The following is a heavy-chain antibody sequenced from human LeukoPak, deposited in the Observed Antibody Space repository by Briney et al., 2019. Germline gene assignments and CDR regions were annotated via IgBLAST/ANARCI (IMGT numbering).Heavy chain of an antibody. CDR3: TRSPDIDILTGYSRYYFDY. J-gene: IGHJ4*02. CDR1: GYKFTKNW. V-gene: IGHV5-51*01. D-gene: IGHD3-9*01. CDR2: IYPGDSDT. Sequence: GESLKISCKASGYKFTKNWIGWVRQTPGKGLEWMGIIYPGDSDTRYSPSFQGQGTISADKPISTAYLQWNSLKASDTAIYYCTRSPDIDILTGYSRYYFDYWGQGTLVTVSS.